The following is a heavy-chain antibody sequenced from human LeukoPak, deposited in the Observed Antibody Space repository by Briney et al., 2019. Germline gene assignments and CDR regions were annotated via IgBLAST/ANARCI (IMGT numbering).Heavy chain of an antibody. J-gene: IGHJ4*02. CDR1: GFTFSSYS. Sequence: GALRLPCAASGFTFSSYSMNLVRPAPGEGVELVSSISSSSSYIYYADSVKGRFTISRDNAKNSLYLQMDSLRAEDTAVYYCARGSEWELLSCDYWGQGTLVTVSS. D-gene: IGHD1-26*01. CDR3: ARGSEWELLSCDY. CDR2: ISSSSSYI. V-gene: IGHV3-21*06.